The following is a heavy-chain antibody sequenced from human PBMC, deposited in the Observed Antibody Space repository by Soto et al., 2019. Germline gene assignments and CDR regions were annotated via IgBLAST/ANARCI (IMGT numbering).Heavy chain of an antibody. CDR1: VFTLSSYC. V-gene: IGHV3-23*01. CDR2: IRGRGATT. CDR3: AKDVNYDVLAGYYYY. J-gene: IGHJ4*02. Sequence: PGVSLRLSFAAPVFTLSSYCMTWVRQPPGKGGEWVSTIRGRGATTYYADSVKGRFTISRDDSKNTLYLQMNSLRVDDTAVYFCAKDVNYDVLAGYYYYWGQGT. D-gene: IGHD3-9*01.